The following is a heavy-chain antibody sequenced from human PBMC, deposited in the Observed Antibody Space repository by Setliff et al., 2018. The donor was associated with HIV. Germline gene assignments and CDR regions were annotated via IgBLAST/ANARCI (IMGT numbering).Heavy chain of an antibody. CDR2: ISGSGVNT. CDR1: GFTFSDYY. Sequence: GGSLRLSCAASGFTFSDYYMSWIRQAPGKGLEWVSYISGSGVNTYYADSVKGRFTISRDNFKNTLYIQMNSLRAEDTAVYYCAKDGGGDYYYYYMDVWGKGTTVTVSS. V-gene: IGHV3-11*01. D-gene: IGHD2-15*01. J-gene: IGHJ6*03. CDR3: AKDGGGDYYYYYMDV.